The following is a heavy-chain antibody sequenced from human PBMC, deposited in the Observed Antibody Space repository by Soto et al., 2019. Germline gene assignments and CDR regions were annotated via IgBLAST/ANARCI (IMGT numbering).Heavy chain of an antibody. Sequence: GGSLRLSCAASGFTVSTNYMSWVRQAPGKGLEWVSALYSGGSTYYADSVKGRFTISRDNSKNTLYLQMNSLRAEDTAVYYCARSGGNYWFDPWGQGTLVTVSS. V-gene: IGHV3-66*01. J-gene: IGHJ5*02. CDR1: GFTVSTNY. CDR2: LYSGGST. D-gene: IGHD2-21*02. CDR3: ARSGGNYWFDP.